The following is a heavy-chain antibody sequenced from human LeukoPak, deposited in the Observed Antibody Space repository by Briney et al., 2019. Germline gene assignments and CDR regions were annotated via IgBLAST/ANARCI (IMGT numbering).Heavy chain of an antibody. CDR3: ARLYSSSRWYFDS. CDR1: GGSISSSSYY. V-gene: IGHV4-39*01. J-gene: IGHJ4*02. CDR2: MYYSGSA. D-gene: IGHD4-23*01. Sequence: SETLYLSCTVSGGSISSSSYYWGWIRQPPGKGLEWIGSMYYSGSAYCNPSLKSRVTISVDTSRNQFSLNLNSVTAADTAVYYCARLYSSSRWYFDSWGEGTLVTVSS.